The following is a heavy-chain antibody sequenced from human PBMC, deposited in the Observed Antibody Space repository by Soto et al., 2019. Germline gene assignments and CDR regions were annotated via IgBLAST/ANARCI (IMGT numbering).Heavy chain of an antibody. D-gene: IGHD1-26*01. CDR1: GDPLSYGGYY. J-gene: IGHJ5*02. CDR2: VYHTGAT. Sequence: QVQLQESGPGLVEPSQTLSLVCSVSGDPLSYGGYYWSCVRQSPGKALEWIGFVYHTGATYYHPSLESRVTMAGDMSKNEFSLKLTSVTAADTATYYCAREGHSSWEWLDPWGQGILVTVSS. CDR3: AREGHSSWEWLDP. V-gene: IGHV4-31*03.